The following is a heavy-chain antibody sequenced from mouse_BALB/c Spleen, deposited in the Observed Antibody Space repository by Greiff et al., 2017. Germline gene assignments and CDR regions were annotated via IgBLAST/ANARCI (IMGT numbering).Heavy chain of an antibody. V-gene: IGHV2-9*02. Sequence: QVQLKESGPGLVAPSQSLSITCTVSGFSLTSYGVHWVRQPPGKGLEWLGVIWAGGSTNYNSALMSRLSISKDNSKGQVFLKMNSLQTDDTAMYYCAREAYYGTSFAYWGQGTLVTVSA. CDR3: AREAYYGTSFAY. D-gene: IGHD2-10*01. J-gene: IGHJ3*01. CDR2: IWAGGST. CDR1: GFSLTSYG.